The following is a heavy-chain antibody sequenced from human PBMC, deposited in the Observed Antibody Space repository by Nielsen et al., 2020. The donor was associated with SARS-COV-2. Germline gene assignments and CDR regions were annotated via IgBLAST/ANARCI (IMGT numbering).Heavy chain of an antibody. V-gene: IGHV1-69*04. D-gene: IGHD2-15*01. J-gene: IGHJ6*03. Sequence: SVKVSCKASGDTFSNYGITWVRQTPGQGLEWMGRIIPTVAIALYSQKFQGRVTITADESTSTAYMELSSLRSEDTAVYYCARGGGNHYYYYMDVWGKGTTVTVSS. CDR3: ARGGGNHYYYYMDV. CDR1: GDTFSNYG. CDR2: IIPTVAIA.